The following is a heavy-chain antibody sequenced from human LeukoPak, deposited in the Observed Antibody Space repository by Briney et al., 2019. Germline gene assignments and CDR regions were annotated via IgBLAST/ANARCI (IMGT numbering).Heavy chain of an antibody. Sequence: PSETLSLTCTVSGGSISSSSYYWGWIRQPPGKGLEWIGSIYYSGSTYYNPSLKSRVTISVDTSKNQFSLKLSSVTAADTAVYYCARGNEYKDRIVGATNAFDIWGQGTMVTVSS. V-gene: IGHV4-39*07. D-gene: IGHD1-26*01. CDR3: ARGNEYKDRIVGATNAFDI. J-gene: IGHJ3*02. CDR2: IYYSGST. CDR1: GGSISSSSYY.